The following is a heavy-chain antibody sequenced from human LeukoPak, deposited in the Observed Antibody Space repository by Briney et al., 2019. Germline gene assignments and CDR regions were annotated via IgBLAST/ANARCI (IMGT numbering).Heavy chain of an antibody. CDR2: SITSGTTT. Sequence: GGSLRLFCAASGGTFSDYYMTWIRQAPGKGLEWVSYSITSGTTTYYADSVKGRFTISRDNAKNSLYLQMNSLRAEDTAVYYCARGQTASGYYYYYYMDVWGRGTTVTVSS. D-gene: IGHD2-21*02. J-gene: IGHJ6*03. V-gene: IGHV3-11*04. CDR1: GGTFSDYY. CDR3: ARGQTASGYYYYYYMDV.